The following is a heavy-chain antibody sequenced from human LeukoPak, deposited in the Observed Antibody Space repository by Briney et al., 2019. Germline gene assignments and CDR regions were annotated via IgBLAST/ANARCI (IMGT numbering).Heavy chain of an antibody. CDR2: IYHSGST. Sequence: PSETLSLTCTVSGYPISSGYYWGWIRQPPGKGLEWIGSIYHSGSTYYNPPLKSRVTISVDTSKNQFSLKLCSVTAADTAVYYCASSYSSGWFGYWGQGTLVTVSS. CDR3: ASSYSSGWFGY. CDR1: GYPISSGYY. D-gene: IGHD6-19*01. J-gene: IGHJ5*01. V-gene: IGHV4-38-2*02.